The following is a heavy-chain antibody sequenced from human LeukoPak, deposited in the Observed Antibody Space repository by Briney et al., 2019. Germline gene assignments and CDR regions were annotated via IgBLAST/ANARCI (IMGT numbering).Heavy chain of an antibody. J-gene: IGHJ4*02. V-gene: IGHV5-51*01. CDR1: GYRFTDYW. CDR2: IYPDDSDI. CDR3: ARHIGGSDY. D-gene: IGHD3-16*01. Sequence: GESLKISCKGSGYRFTDYWIGWVRQMPGKGLECMGIIYPDDSDIRYSPSFQGQVTTSADKSISTAYLQWSSLKASDTAMYYCARHIGGSDYWGQGTLVTVSS.